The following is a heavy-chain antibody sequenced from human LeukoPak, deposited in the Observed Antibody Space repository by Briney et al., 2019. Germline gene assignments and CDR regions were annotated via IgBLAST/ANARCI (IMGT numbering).Heavy chain of an antibody. CDR1: GFSFSGYA. CDR2: LSGSGSTT. CDR3: AKAHRGYSGSLFDD. V-gene: IGHV3-23*01. J-gene: IGHJ4*02. Sequence: GGSLRLSCAASGFSFSGYAMNWVRQAPGKGLEWVSGLSGSGSTTYYADSVEGRFTISRDNSKNMVYLQMDSLRAEDTAVYYCAKAHRGYSGSLFDDWGQGALVAVSS. D-gene: IGHD1-26*01.